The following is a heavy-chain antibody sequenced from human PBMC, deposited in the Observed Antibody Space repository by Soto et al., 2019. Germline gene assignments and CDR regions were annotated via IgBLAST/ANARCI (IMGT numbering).Heavy chain of an antibody. CDR3: TSQPVVRGRPAGMDV. V-gene: IGHV3-49*03. J-gene: IGHJ6*02. D-gene: IGHD3-10*01. Sequence: HPWGSLRLSCTASVFTFGDYAMSWFRQAPGKGLEWVGFIRSKAYGGTTEYAASVKGRFTISRDDSKSIAYLQMNSLKTEDTAVYYCTSQPVVRGRPAGMDVWGQGTTVTVSS. CDR2: IRSKAYGGTT. CDR1: VFTFGDYA.